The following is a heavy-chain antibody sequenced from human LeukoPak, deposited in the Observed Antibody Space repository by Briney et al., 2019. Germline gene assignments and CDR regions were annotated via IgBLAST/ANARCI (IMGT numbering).Heavy chain of an antibody. D-gene: IGHD3-22*01. J-gene: IGHJ4*02. CDR3: ARGYDSSGLSGDFDY. CDR1: GFTFSTYE. CDR2: INHSGST. Sequence: LRLSCAASGFTFSTYEMNWVRQPPGKGLEWIGEINHSGSTNYNPSLKSRVTISVDTSKNQFSLKLSSVTAADTAVYYCARGYDSSGLSGDFDYWGQGTLVTVSS. V-gene: IGHV4-34*01.